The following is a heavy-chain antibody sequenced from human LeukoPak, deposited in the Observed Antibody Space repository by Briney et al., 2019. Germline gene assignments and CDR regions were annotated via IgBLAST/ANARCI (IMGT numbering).Heavy chain of an antibody. CDR3: ARDLYSSSSIDAFDI. V-gene: IGHV4-30-4*08. D-gene: IGHD6-6*01. J-gene: IGHJ3*02. Sequence: SETLSLTCTVSGGSISSGDYYWSWIRQPPGKGLEWIGYIYYSGSTYYNPSLKSRVTISVDTSKNQFSLKLSSVTAADTAVYYCARDLYSSSSIDAFDIWGQGTMVTVSS. CDR2: IYYSGST. CDR1: GGSISSGDYY.